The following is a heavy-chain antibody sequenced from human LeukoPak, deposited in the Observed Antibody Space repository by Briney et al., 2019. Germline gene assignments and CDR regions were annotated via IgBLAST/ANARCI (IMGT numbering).Heavy chain of an antibody. Sequence: ASVKVSCKASGYTFNGYYMHWVRQARGQGLEWMGWINPNSGGTNYAQKFQGRVTMTRDTSISTAYMELSRLRSDDTAVYYCARGLARRRGSSWYFDWFDPWGQGTLVTVSS. CDR1: GYTFNGYY. D-gene: IGHD6-13*01. CDR2: INPNSGGT. J-gene: IGHJ5*02. V-gene: IGHV1-2*02. CDR3: ARGLARRRGSSWYFDWFDP.